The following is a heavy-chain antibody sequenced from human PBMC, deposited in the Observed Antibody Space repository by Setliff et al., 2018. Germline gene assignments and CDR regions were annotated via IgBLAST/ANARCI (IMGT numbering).Heavy chain of an antibody. CDR2: IYTSGRT. D-gene: IGHD3-3*01. J-gene: IGHJ6*04. CDR1: GGSISSSY. Sequence: PSETLSLTCTVSGGSISSSYWSWIRQPPGKGLEWIGYIYTSGRTNYSPSLKSRVTISVDTSKNQFSLNLSSVTAADTAVYYCARSYNFWSGPALDVWGKGTTVTVSS. CDR3: ARSYNFWSGPALDV. V-gene: IGHV4-4*08.